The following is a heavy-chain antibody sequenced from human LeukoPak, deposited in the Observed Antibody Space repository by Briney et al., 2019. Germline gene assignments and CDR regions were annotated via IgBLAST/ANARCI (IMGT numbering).Heavy chain of an antibody. V-gene: IGHV3-66*01. CDR3: AKDSMIVVVITFDY. CDR2: IYSGGST. J-gene: IGHJ4*02. CDR1: GFTVSSNY. D-gene: IGHD3-22*01. Sequence: GGSLRLSCAASGFTVSSNYMSWVRQAPGKGLEWVSVIYSGGSTYYADSVKGRFTISRDNSKNTLYLQMNSLRAEDTAVYYCAKDSMIVVVITFDYWGQGTLVTVSS.